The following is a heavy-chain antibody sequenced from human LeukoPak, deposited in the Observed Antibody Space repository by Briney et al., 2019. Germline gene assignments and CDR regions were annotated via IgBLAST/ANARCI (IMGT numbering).Heavy chain of an antibody. J-gene: IGHJ5*02. CDR2: ISGSGGST. D-gene: IGHD3-10*01. CDR1: GFTFSSYW. CDR3: AKHLMVRGVMTWFDP. V-gene: IGHV3-23*01. Sequence: GGSLRLSCAASGFTFSSYWMSWVRQAPGKGLEWVSAISGSGGSTYYADSVKGRFTISRDNSKNTLYLQMNSLRAEDRAVYYCAKHLMVRGVMTWFDPWGQGTLVTVSS.